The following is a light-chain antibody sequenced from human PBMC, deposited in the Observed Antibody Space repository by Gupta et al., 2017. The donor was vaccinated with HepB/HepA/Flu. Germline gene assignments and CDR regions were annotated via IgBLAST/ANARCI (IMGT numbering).Light chain of an antibody. CDR1: QGISSY. CDR3: QQEDSYPSI. V-gene: IGKV1-8*01. Sequence: AIRMTQSPSSFSASTGDRVTITCRASQGISSYLAWYQQKPGKAPKLLIYAASTLQSGVPSRFSGSGSGTDFTLTISCLQSEDFATYYCQQEDSYPSIFGQGTKMEIK. CDR2: AAS. J-gene: IGKJ2*02.